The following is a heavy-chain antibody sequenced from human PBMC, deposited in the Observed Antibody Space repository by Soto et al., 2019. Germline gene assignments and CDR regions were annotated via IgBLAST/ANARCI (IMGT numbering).Heavy chain of an antibody. CDR1: GYSFSSYW. D-gene: IGHD5-18*01. CDR2: IYPGDSDT. J-gene: IGHJ4*02. CDR3: ARLFPWGYSYGSFDY. Sequence: PGDSLTSSGERCGYSFSSYWIGWVRQMPEKGLEWMGIIYPGDSDTRYSPSFQGQVTISADKSISTAYLQWSSLKASDTAMYYCARLFPWGYSYGSFDYWGQGILVTVSS. V-gene: IGHV5-51*01.